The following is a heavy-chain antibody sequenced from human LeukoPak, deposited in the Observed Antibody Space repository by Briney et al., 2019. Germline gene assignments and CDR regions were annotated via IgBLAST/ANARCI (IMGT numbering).Heavy chain of an antibody. CDR2: IIPILGIA. CDR1: GGTFSSYA. Sequence: GASVKVSCKASGGTFSSYAISWVRQAPGQGLEWMGRIIPILGIANYAQKFQGRVTITADKSTSTAYMELSSLRSEDTAVYYCARGGGRYSYGYVDYWGQGTLVTVSS. CDR3: ARGGGRYSYGYVDY. D-gene: IGHD5-18*01. V-gene: IGHV1-69*04. J-gene: IGHJ4*02.